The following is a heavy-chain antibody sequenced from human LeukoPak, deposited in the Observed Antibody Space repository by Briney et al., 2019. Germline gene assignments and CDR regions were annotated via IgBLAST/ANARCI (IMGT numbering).Heavy chain of an antibody. CDR1: GYSISSGYY. Sequence: PSETLSLTCTVSGYSISSGYYWGWIRQPPGKGLEWIGSIYHSGSTYYNPSLKGRVTISVDTSKNQFSLKLSSVTAADTAVYYCARSITMVRGAPGYMDVWGKGTTVTVSS. CDR3: ARSITMVRGAPGYMDV. CDR2: IYHSGST. V-gene: IGHV4-38-2*02. J-gene: IGHJ6*03. D-gene: IGHD3-10*01.